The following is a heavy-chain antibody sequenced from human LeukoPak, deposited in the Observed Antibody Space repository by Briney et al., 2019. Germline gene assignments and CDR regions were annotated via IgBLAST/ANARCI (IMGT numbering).Heavy chain of an antibody. CDR3: ARDLLVATPPGRAFDI. V-gene: IGHV3-21*04. Sequence: GGSLRLSCAASAFSLNAYNMNWVRQAPGKGLEWVSSISYTGTYIYYADSVKGRFTISRDNAQNSLYLQMNSLRAEDTAIYYCARDLLVATPPGRAFDIWGQGTMVTVSS. J-gene: IGHJ3*02. D-gene: IGHD6-6*01. CDR1: AFSLNAYN. CDR2: ISYTGTYI.